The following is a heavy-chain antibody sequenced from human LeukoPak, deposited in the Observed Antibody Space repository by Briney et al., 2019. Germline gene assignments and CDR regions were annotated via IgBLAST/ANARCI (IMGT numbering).Heavy chain of an antibody. V-gene: IGHV4-34*01. CDR1: GGSFSGYY. J-gene: IGHJ4*02. CDR2: INHSGST. CDR3: ARYYRGGWYYLDY. Sequence: PSETLPLTCAVYGGSFSGYYWSWIRQPPGKGLEWIGEINHSGSTNYNPSLKSRVTISVDTSKNQFSLKLSSVTAADTAVYYCARYYRGGWYYLDYWGQGTLVTVSS. D-gene: IGHD6-19*01.